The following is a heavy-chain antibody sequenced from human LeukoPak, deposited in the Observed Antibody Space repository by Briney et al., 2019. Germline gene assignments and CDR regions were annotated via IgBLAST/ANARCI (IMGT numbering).Heavy chain of an antibody. V-gene: IGHV1-69*05. J-gene: IGHJ6*03. D-gene: IGHD1-20*01. CDR2: IIPIFGTA. CDR1: GGTFSSYA. CDR3: ARVITGTTDYYYYMDV. Sequence: GASVKASCKASGGTFSSYAISWVRQAPGQGLEWMGGIIPIFGTANYAQKFQGRVTITTDESPSTAYMELSRLRSADTAVYYCARVITGTTDYYYYMDVWGKGTTVTVSS.